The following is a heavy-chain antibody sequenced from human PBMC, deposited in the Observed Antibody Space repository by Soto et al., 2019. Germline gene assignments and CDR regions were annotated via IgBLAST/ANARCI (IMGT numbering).Heavy chain of an antibody. D-gene: IGHD3-22*01. J-gene: IGHJ4*02. CDR3: ARVGPAHYYDSSGYYSPLDY. CDR1: GDTFSSYA. V-gene: IGHV1-69*13. CDR2: IIPMFGTA. Sequence: SVKVSCKASGDTFSSYAINWVRQAPGQGLEWMGGIIPMFGTANYAQKFKGRVTITPGESTSTVYMELSSLRSEDTAVYYCARVGPAHYYDSSGYYSPLDYWGQGTLVTVSS.